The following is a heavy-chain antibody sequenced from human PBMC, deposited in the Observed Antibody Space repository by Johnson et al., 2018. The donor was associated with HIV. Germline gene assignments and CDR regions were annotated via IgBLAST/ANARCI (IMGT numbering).Heavy chain of an antibody. V-gene: IGHV3-30*02. CDR2: IRYDGSNK. CDR1: GFTFSSYG. CDR3: AKDMSRVVTPWAVSFDI. Sequence: QVQPVESGGGVVQPGGSLRLSCSASGFTFSSYGMHWVRQAPGKGLEWVAFIRYDGSNKYYADSVKGRFTISRDNSKNTLYLQMDSLRAEDTAVYYCAKDMSRVVTPWAVSFDIWGQGTMVTVSS. D-gene: IGHD4-23*01. J-gene: IGHJ3*02.